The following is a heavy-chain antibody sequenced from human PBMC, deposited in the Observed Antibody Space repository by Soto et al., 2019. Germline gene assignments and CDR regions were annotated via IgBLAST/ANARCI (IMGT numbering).Heavy chain of an antibody. Sequence: EVQLLESGGGLVQPGGSLRLSSAASGFTFSSYAMSWVREAPGKGLEWVSAIRGSGGSTYYADSVKGRFTSSRDNSKNTLYLQMNSVRAEDTAVYYCEKRGSDYGDYQGWFDPWGQGTLVTVSS. CDR2: IRGSGGST. CDR3: EKRGSDYGDYQGWFDP. J-gene: IGHJ5*02. V-gene: IGHV3-23*01. CDR1: GFTFSSYA. D-gene: IGHD4-17*01.